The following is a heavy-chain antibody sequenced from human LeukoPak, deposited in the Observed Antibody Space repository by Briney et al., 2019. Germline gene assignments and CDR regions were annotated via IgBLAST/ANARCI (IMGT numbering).Heavy chain of an antibody. D-gene: IGHD3-9*01. CDR3: ARDWDDILTGDY. CDR2: ISAYNGNT. V-gene: IGHV1-18*01. J-gene: IGHJ4*02. Sequence: AAVKVSCKASGYTFTSYGISWVRQAPGQGLEWMGWISAYNGNTNYAQKLQGRVTMTTDTSTSTAYMELRSLRSDDTAVYYCARDWDDILTGDYWGQGTLVTVSS. CDR1: GYTFTSYG.